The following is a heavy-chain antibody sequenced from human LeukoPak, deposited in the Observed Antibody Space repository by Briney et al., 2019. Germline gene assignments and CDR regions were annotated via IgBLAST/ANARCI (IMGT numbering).Heavy chain of an antibody. D-gene: IGHD6-19*01. CDR3: VRRGDASSGWGDHDF. CDR1: GFTFNRNA. V-gene: IGHV3-23*01. CDR2: IGGSGDKT. Sequence: GGSLRLSCAASGFTFNRNAISWVRQAPGKGLKWVSTIGGSGDKTFYADSVKGRFTISRDNSKHMVHLQMNSLTGEDTALYYCVRRGDASSGWGDHDFWGQGALVTVSS. J-gene: IGHJ4*02.